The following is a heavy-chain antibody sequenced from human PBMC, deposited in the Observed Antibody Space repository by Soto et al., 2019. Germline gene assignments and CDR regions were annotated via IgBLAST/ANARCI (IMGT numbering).Heavy chain of an antibody. D-gene: IGHD6-6*01. CDR3: ARPVGRSSLGGMDV. CDR2: IYYSGST. Sequence: SETLSLTCTVSGGSISSSSYYWGWIRQPPGKGLEWIGSIYYSGSTYYNPSLKSRVTISVDTSKNQFSLKLSSVTAADTAVYYCARPVGRSSLGGMDVWGQGTTVTVSS. J-gene: IGHJ6*02. CDR1: GGSISSSSYY. V-gene: IGHV4-39*01.